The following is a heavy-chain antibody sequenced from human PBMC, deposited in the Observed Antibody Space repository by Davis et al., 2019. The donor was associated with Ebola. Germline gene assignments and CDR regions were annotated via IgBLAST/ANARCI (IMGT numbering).Heavy chain of an antibody. V-gene: IGHV3-7*03. CDR3: ARDRSSWVSYGMDV. D-gene: IGHD6-13*01. J-gene: IGHJ6*02. CDR2: IKQDGSEK. Sequence: GGSLRLSCAASGFTFSSYWMSWVRQAPGKGLEWVANIKQDGSEKYYVDSVKGRFTISRDNAKNSLYLQMNSLRAEDTAVYYCARDRSSWVSYGMDVWGQGTTVTVSS. CDR1: GFTFSSYW.